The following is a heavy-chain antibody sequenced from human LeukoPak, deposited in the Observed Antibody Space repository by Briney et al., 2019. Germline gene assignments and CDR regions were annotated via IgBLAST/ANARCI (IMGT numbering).Heavy chain of an antibody. CDR1: GFTFSSYW. Sequence: GGSLRLSCAASGFTFSSYWMSWVRQAPGKGLEWVSYISSSSSTIYYADSVKGRFTISRDNAKNSLYLQMNSLRAEDTAVYYCARDDGMVRGVILCYWGQGTLVTVSS. CDR2: ISSSSSTI. CDR3: ARDDGMVRGVILCY. D-gene: IGHD3-10*01. J-gene: IGHJ4*02. V-gene: IGHV3-48*01.